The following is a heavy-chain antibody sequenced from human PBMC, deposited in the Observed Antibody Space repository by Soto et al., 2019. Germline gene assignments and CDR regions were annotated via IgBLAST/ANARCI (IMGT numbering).Heavy chain of an antibody. CDR2: IIPIFGTA. V-gene: IGHV1-69*06. CDR3: EAYDYYYYGMDV. CDR1: GGTFSSYA. D-gene: IGHD2-21*01. Sequence: SVKVSCKASGGTFSSYAISWVRQAPGQGLEWMGGIIPIFGTANCAQKFQGRVTITADKSTSTAYMELSSLRSEDTAVYYCEAYDYYYYGMDVWGQGTTVTVSS. J-gene: IGHJ6*02.